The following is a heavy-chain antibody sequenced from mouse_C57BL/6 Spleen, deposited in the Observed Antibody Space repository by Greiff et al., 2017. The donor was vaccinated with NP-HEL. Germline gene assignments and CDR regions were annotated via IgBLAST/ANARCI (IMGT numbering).Heavy chain of an antibody. V-gene: IGHV1-59*01. CDR1: GYTFTSYW. CDR3: ARWGATGTAWFAY. CDR2: IDPSDSYT. D-gene: IGHD4-1*01. Sequence: VQLQQPGAELVRPGTSVKLSCKASGYTFTSYWMHWVKQRPGQGLEWIGVIDPSDSYTNYNQKFKGKATLTVDTSSSTAYMQLSSLTSEDSAVYYCARWGATGTAWFAYWGQGTLVTVSA. J-gene: IGHJ3*01.